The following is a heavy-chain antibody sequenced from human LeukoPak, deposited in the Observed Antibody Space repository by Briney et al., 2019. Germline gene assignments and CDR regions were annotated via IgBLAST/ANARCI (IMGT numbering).Heavy chain of an antibody. Sequence: ASVKVSCKASGYTFTNSYLHWVRQAPGQGLEWMGMIYPRDGSTSYAQNFQGRVTVTRDTSTTTVHMELRGLRSEDTPVYYCARDQEGFDYWGQGTVVTVSS. CDR2: IYPRDGST. CDR1: GYTFTNSY. V-gene: IGHV1-46*01. J-gene: IGHJ4*02. CDR3: ARDQEGFDY.